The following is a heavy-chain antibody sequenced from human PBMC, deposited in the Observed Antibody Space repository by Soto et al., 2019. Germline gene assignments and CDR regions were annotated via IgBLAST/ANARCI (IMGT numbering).Heavy chain of an antibody. CDR3: ASMMEGTTKIDY. J-gene: IGHJ4*02. CDR2: ISSSSSYI. CDR1: GFTFSSYS. Sequence: PGGSLRLSCAASGFTFSSYSMNWVRQAPGKGLEWVSSISSSSSYIYYADSVKGRLTISRDNTKNSLYLQMNSLGAEDTAVYYCASMMEGTTKIDYWGQGTLVTVSS. D-gene: IGHD1-7*01. V-gene: IGHV3-21*01.